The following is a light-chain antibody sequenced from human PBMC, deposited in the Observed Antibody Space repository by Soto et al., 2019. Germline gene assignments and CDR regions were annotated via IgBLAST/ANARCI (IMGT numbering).Light chain of an antibody. V-gene: IGKV3-20*01. J-gene: IGKJ2*01. CDR1: QSVSSSY. CDR3: QQYGSSPNT. CDR2: GAS. Sequence: IVMTQSPGTLSLSPGERATLSCRASQSVSSSYLAWYQQKPGQAPRLLIYGASSRATGIPDRFSGSGSGTDFTLTISRLEPEDLAVYYCQQYGSSPNTFGQGTKLEIK.